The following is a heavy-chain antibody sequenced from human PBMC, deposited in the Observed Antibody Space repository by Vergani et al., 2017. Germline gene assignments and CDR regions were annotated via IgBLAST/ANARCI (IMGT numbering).Heavy chain of an antibody. Sequence: QLQLQESGPGLVKPSETLSLTCTVSGGSISSSSYYWGWIRQPPGKGLEWIGSIYYSGSTYYNPSLKSRVTISVDTSKNQFSLKLSSVTAADTAVYYCARHRRSSGSYTGAFDIWGQGTMVTVSS. CDR1: GGSISSSSYY. J-gene: IGHJ3*02. CDR3: ARHRRSSGSYTGAFDI. D-gene: IGHD3-10*01. CDR2: IYYSGST. V-gene: IGHV4-39*01.